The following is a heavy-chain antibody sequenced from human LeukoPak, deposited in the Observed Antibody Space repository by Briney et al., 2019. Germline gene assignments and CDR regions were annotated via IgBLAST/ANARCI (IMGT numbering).Heavy chain of an antibody. CDR3: ARFGRRATDY. J-gene: IGHJ4*02. V-gene: IGHV4-34*01. CDR2: INHSGST. CDR1: GGSFSGYY. D-gene: IGHD1-26*01. Sequence: SETLSLTCAVYGGSFSGYYWSWIRQPPGKGLEWIGEINHSGSTNYNPSLKSRVTISVDTSKNQFSLKLSSVTAADTAVYYCARFGRRATDYWGQGTLVTVSS.